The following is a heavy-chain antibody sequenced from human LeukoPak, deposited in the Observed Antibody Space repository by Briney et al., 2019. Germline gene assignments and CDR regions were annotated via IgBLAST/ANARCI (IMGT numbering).Heavy chain of an antibody. CDR1: GYTFSNYG. V-gene: IGHV3-33*06. J-gene: IGHJ4*02. Sequence: PGRSLRLSCAASGYTFSNYGMDWVPQAPGRGLEWAAVIWHDGSNKYYADSVKGRFTISRDNSKNTLYLQMNSLRVEDTAMYYCANGFDYWGQGTLVTVSS. CDR2: IWHDGSNK. CDR3: ANGFDY.